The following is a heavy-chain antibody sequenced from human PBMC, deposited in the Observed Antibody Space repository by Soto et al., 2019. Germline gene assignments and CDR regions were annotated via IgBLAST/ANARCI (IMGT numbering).Heavy chain of an antibody. D-gene: IGHD3-3*01. CDR3: ATDSDYDFWSGPDY. J-gene: IGHJ4*02. Sequence: RASVKVSCKVSGYTLTELSMHWVRQAPGKGLEWMGGFDPEDGETIYAQKFQGRVTMTEDTSTDTAYMELSSLRSEDTAVYYCATDSDYDFWSGPDYWGQGTLVTVSS. CDR2: FDPEDGET. V-gene: IGHV1-24*01. CDR1: GYTLTELS.